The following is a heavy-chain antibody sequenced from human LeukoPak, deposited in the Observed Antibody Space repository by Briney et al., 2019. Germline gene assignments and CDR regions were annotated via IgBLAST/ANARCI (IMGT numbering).Heavy chain of an antibody. D-gene: IGHD1-7*01. J-gene: IGHJ4*02. CDR3: ASLVKLELKTHTDY. Sequence: PGGSLRLSCEASKFTFSNSWMHWVRQAPGKGLVWVSRINSDGSSTTYADFVRGRFTISRDNAKNSLYLQMNSLRAEDTAVYYCASLVKLELKTHTDYWGQGTLVTVSS. V-gene: IGHV3-74*01. CDR2: INSDGSST. CDR1: KFTFSNSW.